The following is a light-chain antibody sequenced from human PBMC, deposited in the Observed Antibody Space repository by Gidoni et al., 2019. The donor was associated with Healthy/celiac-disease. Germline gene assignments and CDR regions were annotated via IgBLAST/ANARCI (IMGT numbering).Light chain of an antibody. Sequence: AVVTQEPSLTLSPGGTVTLTCGSSTGAVTSGHYPYWFQQKPGQAPRTLIYYTSNKHSWTPARFSGSLLGGKAALTLSGAQPEDEAEYYCLLSYSGARVFGGGTKLTVL. J-gene: IGLJ3*02. CDR1: TGAVTSGHY. V-gene: IGLV7-46*01. CDR2: YTS. CDR3: LLSYSGARV.